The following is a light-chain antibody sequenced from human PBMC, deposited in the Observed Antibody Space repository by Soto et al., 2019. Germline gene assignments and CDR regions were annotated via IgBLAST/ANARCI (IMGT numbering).Light chain of an antibody. J-gene: IGKJ5*01. CDR2: GAS. V-gene: IGKV3-20*01. CDR1: QSVSSSY. Sequence: ALTQSPGTLSSSPGERATLSFMASQSVSSSYLAWYQQNPGQAPRLLIYGASSRATGIPDRFSGSGSGTDFTLTISRLEPEDFAVYYCQQYGSSPWTFGQGTRLEIK. CDR3: QQYGSSPWT.